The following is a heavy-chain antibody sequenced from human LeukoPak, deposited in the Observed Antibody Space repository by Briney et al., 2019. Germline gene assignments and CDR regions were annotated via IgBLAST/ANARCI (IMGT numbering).Heavy chain of an antibody. V-gene: IGHV3-74*01. CDR1: GFQW. CDR3: ARAGAFEAFNM. J-gene: IGHJ3*02. CDR2: INNDGSDT. D-gene: IGHD3-10*01. Sequence: GGSLRLSCAASGFQWMYWVRQAPGKGLVWVSRINNDGSDTKYADSVKGRFTISRDNAKNSLYLQMNSLRDEDTAVYYCARAGAFEAFNMWGQGTMVTVSS.